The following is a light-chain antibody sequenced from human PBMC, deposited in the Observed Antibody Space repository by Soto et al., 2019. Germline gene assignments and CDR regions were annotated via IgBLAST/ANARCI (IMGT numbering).Light chain of an antibody. J-gene: IGLJ1*01. CDR1: SSNIGSNT. CDR3: AAWDDSLNGFYV. V-gene: IGLV1-44*01. Sequence: QSVLTQPPSASGTPGQRVTISCSGSSSNIGSNTVSWYQQLPGTAPKLLIYSNNRRPSGVPERFSGSNSGTSASLAISGLQSEDEADYYCAAWDDSLNGFYVFGTGNKLTVL. CDR2: SNN.